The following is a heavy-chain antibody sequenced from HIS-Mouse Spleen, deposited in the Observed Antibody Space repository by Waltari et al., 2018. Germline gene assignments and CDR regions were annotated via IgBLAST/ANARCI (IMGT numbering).Heavy chain of an antibody. CDR2: IYYRGRT. D-gene: IGHD6-13*01. V-gene: IGHV4-39*07. CDR1: GGSISSRSYY. J-gene: IGHJ2*01. CDR3: AREIPYSSSWYDWYFDL. Sequence: QLQLQDSGPGLVKPSETLSLTCTVSGGSISSRSYYWGWIRPPPGKGLEWIGCIYYRGRTSERTSLKSRVTISVDTSKNQFSLKLSSVTAADTAVYYCAREIPYSSSWYDWYFDLWGRGTLVTVSS.